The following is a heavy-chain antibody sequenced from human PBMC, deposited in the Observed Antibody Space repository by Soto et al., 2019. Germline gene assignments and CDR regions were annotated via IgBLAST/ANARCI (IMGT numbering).Heavy chain of an antibody. CDR3: AKDMTPNLLQAPFDY. D-gene: IGHD3-22*01. CDR1: GFTFDDYT. J-gene: IGHJ4*02. Sequence: GGSLRLSCAASGFTFDDYTMHWVRQAPGKGLEWVSLISWDGGSTYYADSVKGRFTISRDNSKNSLYLQMNSLRTEDTALYYCAKDMTPNLLQAPFDYWGQGTLVTVSS. CDR2: ISWDGGST. V-gene: IGHV3-43*01.